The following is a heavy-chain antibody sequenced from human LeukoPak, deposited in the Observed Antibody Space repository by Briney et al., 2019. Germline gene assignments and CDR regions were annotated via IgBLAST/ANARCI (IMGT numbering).Heavy chain of an antibody. CDR3: AKDIDIVVVPAAIDY. Sequence: GGSLRLSCAASGFTFSSYAMSWVRQAPGKGLEWVSAISGSGGSTYYADSVKGRFTISRDNSKNTLYLQMNSLRAEDTAVYYCAKDIDIVVVPAAIDYWGQGTLVTVSS. D-gene: IGHD2-2*01. V-gene: IGHV3-23*01. J-gene: IGHJ4*02. CDR1: GFTFSSYA. CDR2: ISGSGGST.